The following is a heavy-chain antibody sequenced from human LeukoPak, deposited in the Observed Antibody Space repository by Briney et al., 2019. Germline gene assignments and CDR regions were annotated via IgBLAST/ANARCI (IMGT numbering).Heavy chain of an antibody. J-gene: IGHJ4*02. V-gene: IGHV3-23*01. CDR1: GFTFSSYA. D-gene: IGHD3-10*01. Sequence: GGSLRLSCAASGFTFSSYAMSWVRQAPGKGLEWVSAISGSGDSTYYADSVKGRFTISRDNSKNTLYLQMNSLRAEDTAAYYCAPCRHYGSAPHYFDYWGQGTLVTVSS. CDR2: ISGSGDST. CDR3: APCRHYGSAPHYFDY.